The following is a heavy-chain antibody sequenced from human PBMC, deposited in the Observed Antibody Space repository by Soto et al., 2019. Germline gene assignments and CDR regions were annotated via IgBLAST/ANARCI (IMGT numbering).Heavy chain of an antibody. D-gene: IGHD1-26*01. CDR1: GFTFSSYA. Sequence: QVQLVESGGGVVQPGRSLRLSCAASGFTFSSYAMHWVRQAPGKGLEWVAVISYDGSNKYYADSVKGRFTISRDNSKNTLYLQMNSLRAKDTAVYYCARDKVGSYPYYGMDVWGQVTTVTVSS. CDR3: ARDKVGSYPYYGMDV. J-gene: IGHJ6*02. CDR2: ISYDGSNK. V-gene: IGHV3-30-3*01.